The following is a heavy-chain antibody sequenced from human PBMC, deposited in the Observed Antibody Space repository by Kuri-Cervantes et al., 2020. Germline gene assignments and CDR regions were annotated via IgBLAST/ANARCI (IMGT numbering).Heavy chain of an antibody. D-gene: IGHD6-19*01. J-gene: IGHJ6*02. CDR2: IWYDGSNK. V-gene: IGHV3-33*08. CDR1: GFTFSSYG. CDR3: ARPFQWLVSGGMDV. Sequence: GGSLRLSCAASGFTFSSYGMHWVRQAPGRGLEWVAVIWYDGSNKYYADSVKGRFTISRDNSKNTLYLQMNSLRAEDTAVYYCARPFQWLVSGGMDVWGQGTTVTSP.